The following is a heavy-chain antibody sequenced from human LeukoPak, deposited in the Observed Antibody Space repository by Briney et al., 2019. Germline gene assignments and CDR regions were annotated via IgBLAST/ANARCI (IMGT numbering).Heavy chain of an antibody. CDR3: AKDLSQIRPRYYFDS. CDR1: GFTFKTHA. D-gene: IGHD4-17*01. J-gene: IGHJ4*02. Sequence: GGSLRLSCAASGFTFKTHAMHWVRQAPGKGLEWVALISYDGTNAYYEDSVQGRFTISRDNSKNTLYLQMNSLRAEDAAVYYCAKDLSQIRPRYYFDSWGQGTLVTVSS. V-gene: IGHV3-33*06. CDR2: ISYDGTNA.